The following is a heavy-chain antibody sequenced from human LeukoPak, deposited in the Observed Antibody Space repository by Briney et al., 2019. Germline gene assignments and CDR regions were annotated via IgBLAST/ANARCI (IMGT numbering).Heavy chain of an antibody. CDR3: VRVFIVGARCVFDY. CDR2: IKRDGSEK. Sequence: GGSLRLSCAASGFTFSSNWMSWVRQAPGKGLEWVANIKRDGSEKYYVDSVKGRFTISRDNAKNSQYLQMNSLGAEDTAVYYCVRVFIVGARCVFDYWGQGTLVTVSS. D-gene: IGHD1-26*01. J-gene: IGHJ4*02. CDR1: GFTFSSNW. V-gene: IGHV3-7*01.